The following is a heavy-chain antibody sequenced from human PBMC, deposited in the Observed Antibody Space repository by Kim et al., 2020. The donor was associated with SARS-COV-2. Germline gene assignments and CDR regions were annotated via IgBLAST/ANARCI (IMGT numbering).Heavy chain of an antibody. J-gene: IGHJ3*02. Sequence: DSVKGRFTISSDNSKNTLYLQMNSLRAEDTAVYYCAKDHWSSSTPDAFDIWGQGTMVTVSS. V-gene: IGHV3-23*01. CDR3: AKDHWSSSTPDAFDI. D-gene: IGHD6-6*01.